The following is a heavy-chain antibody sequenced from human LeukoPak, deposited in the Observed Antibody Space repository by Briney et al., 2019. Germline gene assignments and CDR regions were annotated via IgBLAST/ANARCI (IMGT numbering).Heavy chain of an antibody. Sequence: SETLSLTCTVSGDSTSSYYRSWIRQPPGKGLEWIGCIYDSGSTNSNPSLKSRVTISVDTSKNQFSLKLSSVTAADTAVYYCARYYDNSGSLDYWGQGTLVTVSS. D-gene: IGHD3-22*01. CDR1: GDSTSSYY. J-gene: IGHJ4*02. CDR3: ARYYDNSGSLDY. CDR2: IYDSGST. V-gene: IGHV4-59*01.